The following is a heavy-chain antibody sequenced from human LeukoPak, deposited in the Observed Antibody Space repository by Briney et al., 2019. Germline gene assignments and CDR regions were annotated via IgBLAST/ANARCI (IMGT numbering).Heavy chain of an antibody. V-gene: IGHV3-9*01. CDR3: TKDARATPDGFDY. CDR2: ISWNSGSI. J-gene: IGHJ4*02. CDR1: GFTFDDYA. D-gene: IGHD2-15*01. Sequence: GGSLRLSCAASGFTFDDYAMHWVRQAPGKGLEWVSGISWNSGSIGYADSVKGRFTISRDNSKNTLYLQMNNLRGDDTAVFYCTKDARATPDGFDYWGQGTLVTVSS.